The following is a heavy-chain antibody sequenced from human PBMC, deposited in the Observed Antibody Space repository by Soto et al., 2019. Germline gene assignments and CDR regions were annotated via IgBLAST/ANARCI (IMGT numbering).Heavy chain of an antibody. D-gene: IGHD2-2*01. Sequence: EVQLLESGGGLVQPGGSLRLSCAASGFTFSSYAMSWVRQAPGKGLEWVSAISGSGGSTYYADSVKGRFTISRDNSKNTLYLQMNSLRAEDTAVYYCAKDRLVVPAAMTPVGPKPIDYWGQGTLVTVSS. CDR2: ISGSGGST. CDR1: GFTFSSYA. J-gene: IGHJ4*02. CDR3: AKDRLVVPAAMTPVGPKPIDY. V-gene: IGHV3-23*01.